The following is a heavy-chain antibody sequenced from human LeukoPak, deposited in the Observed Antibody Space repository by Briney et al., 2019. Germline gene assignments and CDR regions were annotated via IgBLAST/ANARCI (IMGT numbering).Heavy chain of an antibody. V-gene: IGHV3-30-3*01. CDR1: GFTFRNYV. D-gene: IGHD3-10*01. CDR3: AREGYYGSGSPPSLYFDY. CDR2: TSSDLNVK. Sequence: GGSLRLSCAASGFTFRNYVIHWVRQAPGKGLEWVAVTSSDLNVKLYADSVKGRFTISRDNSRSTLYLQMNSLRPEDTAIYYCAREGYYGSGSPPSLYFDYWGQGTQVTVSS. J-gene: IGHJ4*02.